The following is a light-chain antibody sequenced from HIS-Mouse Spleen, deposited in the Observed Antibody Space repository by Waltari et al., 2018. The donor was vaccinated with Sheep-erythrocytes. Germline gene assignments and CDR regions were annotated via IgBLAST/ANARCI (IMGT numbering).Light chain of an antibody. J-gene: IGKJ4*01. CDR3: QQYNSYPLT. CDR2: KAS. Sequence: DFKMTQSPSTLSPSVGARVTITCRASQSISSWLAWYQQKPGKAPKLLIYKASSLESGVPSRFSGSGSGTEFTLTISSLQPDDFATYYCQQYNSYPLTFGGGTKVEIK. V-gene: IGKV1-5*03. CDR1: QSISSW.